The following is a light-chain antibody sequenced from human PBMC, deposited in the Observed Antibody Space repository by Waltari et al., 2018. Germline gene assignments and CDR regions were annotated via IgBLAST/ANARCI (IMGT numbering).Light chain of an antibody. CDR2: WAS. CDR1: QSVLLSFDYKNY. V-gene: IGKV4-1*01. J-gene: IGKJ4*01. CDR3: QQYYGVPLT. Sequence: DIVMTQSPDSLTVSLGERATIHCKSSQSVLLSFDYKNYLAWYQQLPGQPPKLLIYWASTRESGVPDRFSGSGSGTDFTLTISSLQAEDVAVYYCQQYYGVPLTFGGGTKVEIK.